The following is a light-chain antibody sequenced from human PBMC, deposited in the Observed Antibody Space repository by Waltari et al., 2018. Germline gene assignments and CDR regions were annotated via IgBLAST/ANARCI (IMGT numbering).Light chain of an antibody. J-gene: IGLJ3*02. CDR1: SSNIGTNT. CDR2: SNN. CDR3: AAWDDSLNGSNWV. V-gene: IGLV1-44*01. Sequence: QSVLTQPPSASGTPGQRVTISCSGSSSNIGTNTVNWYQPLPGTAPKLLSYSNNQRPSGVPDRFSGSKSGTSASLAISGLQSEDEADYYCAAWDDSLNGSNWVFGGGTKLTVL.